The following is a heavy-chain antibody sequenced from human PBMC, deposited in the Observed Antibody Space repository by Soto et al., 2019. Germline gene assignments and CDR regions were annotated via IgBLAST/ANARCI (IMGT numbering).Heavy chain of an antibody. D-gene: IGHD3-10*01. V-gene: IGHV4-59*01. CDR1: GGSISSYY. CDR2: IYYSGST. Sequence: SETLSLTCTVSGGSISSYYWSWIRQPPGKGLEWIGYIYYSGSTNYNPSLKSRVTISVDTSKNQFSLKLSSVTAADTAVYYCARDYYRSGSWDYWGQGTLVNVSS. J-gene: IGHJ4*02. CDR3: ARDYYRSGSWDY.